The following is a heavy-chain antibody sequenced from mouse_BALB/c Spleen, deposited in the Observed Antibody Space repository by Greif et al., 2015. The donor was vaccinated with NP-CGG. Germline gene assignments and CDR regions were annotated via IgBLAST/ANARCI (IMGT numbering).Heavy chain of an antibody. CDR2: ILPGSGST. Sequence: QVQLKQSGAELMKPGASVKISCKATGYTFSSYWIEWVKQRPGHGLEWIGEILPGSGSTNYNEKFKGKATFTADTSSNTAYMQLSSLASEDSAVYYCARQGYGNYFDYWGQGTTLTVSS. V-gene: IGHV1-9*01. CDR1: GYTFSSYW. D-gene: IGHD2-10*02. J-gene: IGHJ2*01. CDR3: ARQGYGNYFDY.